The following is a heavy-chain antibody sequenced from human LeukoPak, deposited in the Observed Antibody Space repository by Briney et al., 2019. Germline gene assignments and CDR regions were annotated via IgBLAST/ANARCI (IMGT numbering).Heavy chain of an antibody. V-gene: IGHV4-34*01. Sequence: PSETLSLTCAVYGGSFSGYYWSWIRQPPGKGLEWIGEINHSGSTNYNPSLKSRVSISVDTSKNHFSLDLSSVTAADSAVYYCARDYRMTMIVDWGQGTLVTVSS. J-gene: IGHJ4*02. CDR3: ARDYRMTMIVD. CDR2: INHSGST. D-gene: IGHD3-22*01. CDR1: GGSFSGYY.